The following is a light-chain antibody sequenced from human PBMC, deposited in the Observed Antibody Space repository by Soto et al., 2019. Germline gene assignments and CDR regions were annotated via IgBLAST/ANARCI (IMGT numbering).Light chain of an antibody. CDR3: SSYSDSSTFVV. Sequence: QSALTQSASVSGSPGQSITISCTGTSSDVGSYNLVSWYQQHPGKAPKLMIYEGSKRPSGVSNRFSGSKSGNTASLTISGLQAEDEDDYYCSSYSDSSTFVVFGGGTTLTVL. V-gene: IGLV2-23*03. CDR2: EGS. CDR1: SSDVGSYNL. J-gene: IGLJ2*01.